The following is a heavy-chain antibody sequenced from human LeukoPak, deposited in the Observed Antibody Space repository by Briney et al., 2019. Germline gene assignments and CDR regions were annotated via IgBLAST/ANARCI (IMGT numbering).Heavy chain of an antibody. D-gene: IGHD3-16*01. J-gene: IGHJ5*02. CDR3: ARRGIWDLQIGNWFDP. CDR1: GGSFSGYY. CDR2: INHSGST. Sequence: SETLSVTCAVYGGSFSGYYWSWIRQPPGKGLEWIGEINHSGSTNYNPSLKSRVTISVDTSKNQFSLKLSSVTAADTAVYYCARRGIWDLQIGNWFDPWGQGILVTVSS. V-gene: IGHV4-34*01.